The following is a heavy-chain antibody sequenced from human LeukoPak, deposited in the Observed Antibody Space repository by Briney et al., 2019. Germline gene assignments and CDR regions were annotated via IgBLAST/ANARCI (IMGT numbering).Heavy chain of an antibody. CDR1: GFTFSSYG. CDR2: ISSSSSYI. D-gene: IGHD3-22*01. J-gene: IGHJ4*02. Sequence: GGSLRLSCAASGFTFSSYGMSWVRQAPGKGLEWVSSISSSSSYIYYADSVKGRFTISRDNAKNSLYLQMNSLRAEDTAVYYCARDVGDSSGYYWASDYWGQGTLVTVSS. CDR3: ARDVGDSSGYYWASDY. V-gene: IGHV3-21*01.